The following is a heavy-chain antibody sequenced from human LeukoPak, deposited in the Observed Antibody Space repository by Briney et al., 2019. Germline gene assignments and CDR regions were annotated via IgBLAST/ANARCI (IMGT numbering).Heavy chain of an antibody. J-gene: IGHJ5*02. CDR2: IRSNANSYAT. CDR3: TGTSSSGWYTWFDL. Sequence: GGALRLSRPASGFIFSGSAMHGVGQACWKGLAGVGRIRSNANSYATAYAASVKGRFTISKDDSKNTAYLQMNSLKTEDTAVYYCTGTSSSGWYTWFDLWGQGTLVTVSS. CDR1: GFIFSGSA. D-gene: IGHD6-19*01. V-gene: IGHV3-73*01.